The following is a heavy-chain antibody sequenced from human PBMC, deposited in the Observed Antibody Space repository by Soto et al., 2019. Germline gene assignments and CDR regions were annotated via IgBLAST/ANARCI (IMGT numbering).Heavy chain of an antibody. D-gene: IGHD1-1*01. J-gene: IGHJ5*02. V-gene: IGHV1-2*02. Sequence: GASEKVSCKASGYTFTGYFIHWVRQAPGEGLEWVGYINPNSGVTKYAPRFLGRVTITRDTSIRTAYMDLNNLRSDDTAVYFCARSGGTTRAPLPWGPGTLVTVSS. CDR1: GYTFTGYF. CDR2: INPNSGVT. CDR3: ARSGGTTRAPLP.